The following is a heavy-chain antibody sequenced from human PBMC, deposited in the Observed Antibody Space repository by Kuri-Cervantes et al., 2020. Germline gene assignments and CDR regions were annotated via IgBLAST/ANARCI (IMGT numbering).Heavy chain of an antibody. V-gene: IGHV3-13*01. CDR1: GFTFDDYA. Sequence: GGSLRLSCAASGFTFDDYAMHWVRQAPGKGLEWVSAIGTAGDTYYPGSVKGRFTISRENAKNSLYLQMNSLRAEDTAVYFCAKETDSGSYHDYWGQGTLVTVSS. CDR2: IGTAGDT. J-gene: IGHJ4*02. CDR3: AKETDSGSYHDY. D-gene: IGHD1-26*01.